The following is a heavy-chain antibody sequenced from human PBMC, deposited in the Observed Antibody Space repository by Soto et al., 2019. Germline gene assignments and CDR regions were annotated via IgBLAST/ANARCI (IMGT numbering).Heavy chain of an antibody. D-gene: IGHD1-26*01. V-gene: IGHV4-61*01. Sequence: SETLSLTCSVSGGSVSSGSYYWSWIRQPPGKGLEWIGQVSYRGITDYNPSLKSRVTISVDTSKNQLSLNLNSVTAADTAVYYCAREVRDGDSLVGRFFFDYWGQGTLVTVYS. CDR2: VSYRGIT. CDR3: AREVRDGDSLVGRFFFDY. J-gene: IGHJ4*02. CDR1: GGSVSSGSYY.